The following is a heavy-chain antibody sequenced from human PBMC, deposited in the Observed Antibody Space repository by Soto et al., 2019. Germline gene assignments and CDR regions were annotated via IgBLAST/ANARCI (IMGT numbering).Heavy chain of an antibody. V-gene: IGHV5-51*01. Sequence: GESLKISCKGSGYSFTSYWIGWVRQIPGKGLEWKGIIYPGDSKNRKRPSLQGQVTNSVDKAITTAQPKGSSLKATDTAMYYCAIHAYDFWSGHPNPRYYYGMDVWGQGTTVTVSS. CDR1: GYSFTSYW. CDR3: AIHAYDFWSGHPNPRYYYGMDV. D-gene: IGHD3-3*01. J-gene: IGHJ6*02. CDR2: IYPGDSKN.